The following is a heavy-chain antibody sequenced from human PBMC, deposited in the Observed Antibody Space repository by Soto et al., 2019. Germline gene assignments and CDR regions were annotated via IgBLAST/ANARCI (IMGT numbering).Heavy chain of an antibody. D-gene: IGHD3-10*01. V-gene: IGHV4-31*03. Sequence: SETLSLTCTVSGGSISSDDYYWSWIRQHPGKGLEWIGYIYYSGSTYYNPSLKSRVTISVDTSKNQFSLKLSSVTAADTAVYYCARTMVRGPPFDPWGQGTLVT. CDR3: ARTMVRGPPFDP. J-gene: IGHJ5*02. CDR2: IYYSGST. CDR1: GGSISSDDYY.